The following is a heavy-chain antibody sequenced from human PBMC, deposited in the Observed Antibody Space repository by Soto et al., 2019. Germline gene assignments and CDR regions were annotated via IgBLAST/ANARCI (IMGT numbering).Heavy chain of an antibody. J-gene: IGHJ5*02. CDR1: GFTFSSYA. V-gene: IGHV3-30-3*01. CDR3: ARDHYGVTTFWFDP. CDR2: ISYDGSNK. D-gene: IGHD4-17*01. Sequence: GGSLRLSGTASGFTFSSYAMHWVRQAPGKGLEWVAVISYDGSNKYYADSVKGRFTISRDNSKNTLYLQMNSLRAEDTAVYYCARDHYGVTTFWFDPWGQGTLVTVSS.